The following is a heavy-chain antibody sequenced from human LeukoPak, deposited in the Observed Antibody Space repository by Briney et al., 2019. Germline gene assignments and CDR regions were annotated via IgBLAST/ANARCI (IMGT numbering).Heavy chain of an antibody. J-gene: IGHJ4*02. CDR2: IIPIFGTA. CDR3: ARQSPMVRGVIRYFDY. CDR1: GGTFSSYA. D-gene: IGHD3-10*01. V-gene: IGHV1-69*13. Sequence: SVKVSCKASGGTFSSYAISWVRQAPGQGLEWMGGIIPIFGTANYAQKFQGRVTITADESTSTAYMELSSLRSEDTAVYYCARQSPMVRGVIRYFDYWGQGTLVTVSS.